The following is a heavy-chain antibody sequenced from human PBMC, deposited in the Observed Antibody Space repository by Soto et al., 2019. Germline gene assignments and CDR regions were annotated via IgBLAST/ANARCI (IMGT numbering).Heavy chain of an antibody. CDR3: ARDRDGDYRYYYYYMDV. CDR1: GFTFSSYS. Sequence: PGGSLRLSCAASGFTFSSYSMNWVRQAPGKGLEWVSYISSSSSTIYYADSVKGRFTISRDNAKNSLYLQMNSLRAEDTAVYYCARDRDGDYRYYYYYMDVWGKGTTVTVSS. V-gene: IGHV3-48*01. CDR2: ISSSSSTI. D-gene: IGHD4-17*01. J-gene: IGHJ6*03.